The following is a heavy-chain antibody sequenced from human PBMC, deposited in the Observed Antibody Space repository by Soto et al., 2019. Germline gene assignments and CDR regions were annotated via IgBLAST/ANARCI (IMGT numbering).Heavy chain of an antibody. D-gene: IGHD3-22*01. CDR3: ARGSSYDSSGYLPRADY. CDR2: MNPNSGNT. CDR1: GYTFTSYD. Sequence: QVQLVQSGAEVKKPGASVKVSCKASGYTFTSYDINWVRQATGQGLEWMGWMNPNSGNTGYTQKFQGSVTITRNTAISTAYMGMSSLTSEDAAVYYCARGSSYDSSGYLPRADYWGQGTLVSASS. V-gene: IGHV1-8*01. J-gene: IGHJ4*02.